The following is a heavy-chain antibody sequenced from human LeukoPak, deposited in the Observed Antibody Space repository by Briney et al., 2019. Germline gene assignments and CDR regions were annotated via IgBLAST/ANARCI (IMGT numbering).Heavy chain of an antibody. D-gene: IGHD6-19*01. Sequence: PSETLSLTCTVSGGSISSSSYFWGWVRQPPGRGLEWIGSIYHSGSTYYNPSLKSRVTISVDTSKNQFSLKLSSVTAADTAVYYCARRGYSSGWYYFDYWGQGTLVTVSS. CDR1: GGSISSSSYF. V-gene: IGHV4-39*01. J-gene: IGHJ4*02. CDR2: IYHSGST. CDR3: ARRGYSSGWYYFDY.